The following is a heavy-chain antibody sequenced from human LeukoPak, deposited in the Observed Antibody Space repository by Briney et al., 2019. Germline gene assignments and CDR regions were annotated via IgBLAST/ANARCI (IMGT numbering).Heavy chain of an antibody. CDR2: ISYNSDYI. D-gene: IGHD3-10*01. J-gene: IGHJ4*02. CDR3: ARDLRGGFGELSVFDN. V-gene: IGHV3-21*01. Sequence: GGSLRLSCAASGFTFSTYSMNWVRQAPGKGLEWVSSISYNSDYIYNAASVKGRFTISRDNAKNSLFLQLKSLRAEDTAVYYCARDLRGGFGELSVFDNWGQGTLVTVSS. CDR1: GFTFSTYS.